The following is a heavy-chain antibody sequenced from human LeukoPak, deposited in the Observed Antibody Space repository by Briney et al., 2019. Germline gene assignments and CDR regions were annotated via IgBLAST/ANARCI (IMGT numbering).Heavy chain of an antibody. D-gene: IGHD6-19*01. CDR3: AGNIAVAV. J-gene: IGHJ4*02. Sequence: GGSLRLSCAASGFTFSSYGMHWVRQAPGKGLEWVAVISYDGSNKYYADSVKGRFTISRDNSKNTLYLQMNSLRAEDTAVYYCAGNIAVAVWGQGTLVTVSS. CDR1: GFTFSSYG. CDR2: ISYDGSNK. V-gene: IGHV3-30*19.